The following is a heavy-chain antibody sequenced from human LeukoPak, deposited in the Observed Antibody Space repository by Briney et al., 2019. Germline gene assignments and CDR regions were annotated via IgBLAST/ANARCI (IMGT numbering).Heavy chain of an antibody. CDR1: GFTFSSYA. V-gene: IGHV3-23*01. J-gene: IGHJ4*02. D-gene: IGHD3-10*01. Sequence: PGGSLRLSCAASGFTFSSYAMSWVRQAPGKGLEWVSAISGSGGSTYYADSVKGRLTISRDNSKNTLYLQMNSLRAEDTAVYYCAKPMVRGAIIQFPFDYWGQGTLVTVSS. CDR3: AKPMVRGAIIQFPFDY. CDR2: ISGSGGST.